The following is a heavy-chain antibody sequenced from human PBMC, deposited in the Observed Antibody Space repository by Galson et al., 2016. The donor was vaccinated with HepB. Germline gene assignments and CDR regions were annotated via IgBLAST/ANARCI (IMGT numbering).Heavy chain of an antibody. J-gene: IGHJ4*02. V-gene: IGHV4-39*01. Sequence: SETLSLTCTVSGGSISSTSYYWGWIRRPPGKGLEWIGSIYYSGNTYYNPSLKSRVTISVDTSKNQFSLNLSSVTAADTAVYYCARIRVVRARTRPGGLDYWGQGTLVTVSS. CDR1: GGSISSTSYY. CDR2: IYYSGNT. CDR3: ARIRVVRARTRPGGLDY. D-gene: IGHD1-26*01.